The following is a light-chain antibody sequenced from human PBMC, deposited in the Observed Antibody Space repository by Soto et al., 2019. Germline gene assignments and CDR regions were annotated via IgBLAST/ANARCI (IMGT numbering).Light chain of an antibody. V-gene: IGKV1-5*03. J-gene: IGKJ4*01. CDR2: KAS. Sequence: DIQMTQSPSTLSASVGDRVTITCRASQSISSWLAWYQQKPGKAPKLLIYKASSLESGVPSRFTGRGSGTDFTLTISSLQPDDFATYYCQQYNSNPLTFGGGTKVEIK. CDR1: QSISSW. CDR3: QQYNSNPLT.